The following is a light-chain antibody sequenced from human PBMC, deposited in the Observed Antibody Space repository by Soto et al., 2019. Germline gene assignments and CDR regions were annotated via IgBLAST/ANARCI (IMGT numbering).Light chain of an antibody. CDR3: QQYNNWPPLT. CDR2: GVS. CDR1: QSVSSN. J-gene: IGKJ5*01. Sequence: EIVMTQSPATLSVFPGERATLSCRASQSVSSNLAWYQQKPGQAPRLLIHGVSTRATGVPARFSGSGSGTEFTLTISSLHSEDSAVYYCQQYNNWPPLTFGQGTRLEIK. V-gene: IGKV3D-15*01.